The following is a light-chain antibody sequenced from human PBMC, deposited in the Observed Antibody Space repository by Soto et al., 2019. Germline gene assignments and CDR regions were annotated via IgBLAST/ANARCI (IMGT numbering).Light chain of an antibody. Sequence: SYELTQPPSVSVSPGQTARITCSGDALPKQYAYWYQQRPGQAPVVLMYKDSERPSGIPERFSGSNSGTIVTLTITGVQAEDEADYYCQSSDASGAYVVFGGGTKVTVL. CDR1: ALPKQY. J-gene: IGLJ3*02. V-gene: IGLV3-25*02. CDR3: QSSDASGAYVV. CDR2: KDS.